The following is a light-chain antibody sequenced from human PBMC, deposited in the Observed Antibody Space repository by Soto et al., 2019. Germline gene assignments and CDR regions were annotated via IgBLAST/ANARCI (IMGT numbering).Light chain of an antibody. CDR3: PQYDSISGT. V-gene: IGKV1-5*03. J-gene: IGKJ1*01. Sequence: DVQVTQSPPTLSASVGDRVTITCRASQNINSWLAWYQQRPGKAPKLLIHKASILQSGSPPRFSGSESGTEFTLTISSLQPDDSATYYCPQYDSISGTFAQGTKVDLK. CDR1: QNINSW. CDR2: KAS.